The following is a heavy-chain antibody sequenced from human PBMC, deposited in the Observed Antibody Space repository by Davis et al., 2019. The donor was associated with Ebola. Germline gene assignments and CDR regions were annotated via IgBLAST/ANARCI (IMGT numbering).Heavy chain of an antibody. J-gene: IGHJ4*02. CDR1: GFLSSDAW. CDR3: VTGPSGRYDGGTRPDFDDY. D-gene: IGHD6-19*01. V-gene: IGHV3-15*01. CDR2: IKTKLQGAST. Sequence: PGGTLRLSCAASGFLSSDAWVTWARQAPGKGLEWVGLIKTKLQGASTDYSTPVKGRFTISRDDSQNTVYLQMNSLKIEDTAVYYCVTGPSGRYDGGTRPDFDDYWGQGVLVTVSS.